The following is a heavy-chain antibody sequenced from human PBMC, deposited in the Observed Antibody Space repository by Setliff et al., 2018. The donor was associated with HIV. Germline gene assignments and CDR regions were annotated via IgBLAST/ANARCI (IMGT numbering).Heavy chain of an antibody. CDR3: ARGDSFVYSYVYPDY. V-gene: IGHV3-21*01. Sequence: PGGSLRLSCVASGFSFSRYTMMWVRQAPGKGLEWVSSITSNLNYIYADSVKGRFTISRDNTKNSLYLQMNSLRAEDTAVYYCARGDSFVYSYVYPDYWGQGTLVTVSS. D-gene: IGHD3-22*01. CDR1: GFSFSRYT. CDR2: ITSNLNYI. J-gene: IGHJ4*02.